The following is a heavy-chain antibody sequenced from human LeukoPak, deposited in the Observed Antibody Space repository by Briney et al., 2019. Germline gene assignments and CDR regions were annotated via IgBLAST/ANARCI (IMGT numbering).Heavy chain of an antibody. J-gene: IGHJ4*02. CDR2: ITAYNGNT. CDR1: GYIFTNYG. V-gene: IGHV1-18*01. CDR3: ATGVAIFGVVTHFGY. D-gene: IGHD3-3*01. Sequence: ASVKVSCKASGYIFTNYGINWVRQAPGQGLEWMGRITAYNGNTNYAQNLQGRVTLTTDTSTSTAYMEVKNLRSDDTAVYYCATGVAIFGVVTHFGYWGQGTLVTVSS.